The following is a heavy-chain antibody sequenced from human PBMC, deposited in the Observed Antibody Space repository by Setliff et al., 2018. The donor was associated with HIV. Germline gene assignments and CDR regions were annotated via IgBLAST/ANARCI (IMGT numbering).Heavy chain of an antibody. CDR2: IIPIVDKT. CDR1: GGTFSSHA. V-gene: IGHV1-69*10. CDR3: AREPDYGIRDAFDI. Sequence: SVKVSCKASGGTFSSHAINWVRQAPGQGLEWMGGIIPIVDKTNYAQKFQGRVATNADKSTITAYMELSSLRSEDTAVYYCAREPDYGIRDAFDIWG. D-gene: IGHD4-17*01. J-gene: IGHJ3*02.